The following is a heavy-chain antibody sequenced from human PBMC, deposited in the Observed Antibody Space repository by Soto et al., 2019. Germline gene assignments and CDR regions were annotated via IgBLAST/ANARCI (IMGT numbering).Heavy chain of an antibody. CDR3: VGNKYRDSGGFYFYGLDV. J-gene: IGHJ6*02. CDR2: VDPSDSYT. V-gene: IGHV5-10-1*01. D-gene: IGHD3-10*01. CDR1: EYTFANYW. Sequence: GESLKISCQGSEYTFANYWITWVRQMPGKGLEWVGKVDPSDSYTDYNPSFEGHVTISSDKSLDTAYLQWSSLKASDTAIYYCVGNKYRDSGGFYFYGLDVWGQGTTVTVSS.